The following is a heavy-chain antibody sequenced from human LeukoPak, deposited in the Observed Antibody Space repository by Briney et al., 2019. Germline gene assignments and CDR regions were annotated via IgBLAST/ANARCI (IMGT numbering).Heavy chain of an antibody. V-gene: IGHV1-8*01. CDR1: GYTFTSYD. CDR3: ARGGSGSYYNGDDY. CDR2: MNPNSGNT. Sequence: ASVKVSCKASGYTFTSYDINWWRQATGQGLEWMGWMNPNSGNTGYAQKFQGRVTMTRNTSISTAYMEMSSLRSEDTAVYYCARGGSGSYYNGDDYWGQGTLVTVSS. J-gene: IGHJ4*02. D-gene: IGHD3-10*01.